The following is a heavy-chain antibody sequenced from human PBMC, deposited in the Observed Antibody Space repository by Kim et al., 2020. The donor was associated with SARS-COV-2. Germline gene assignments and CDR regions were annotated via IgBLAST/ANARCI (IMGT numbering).Heavy chain of an antibody. Sequence: GGSLRLSCAASGFTFDDYAMHWVRQAPGKGLEWVSLISGDGGSTYYADSVKGRFTISRDNSKNSLYLQMNSLRTEDTALYYCAKDISRGLLWFGELPEYFQHWGQGTLVTVSS. D-gene: IGHD3-10*01. V-gene: IGHV3-43*02. CDR1: GFTFDDYA. J-gene: IGHJ1*01. CDR3: AKDISRGLLWFGELPEYFQH. CDR2: ISGDGGST.